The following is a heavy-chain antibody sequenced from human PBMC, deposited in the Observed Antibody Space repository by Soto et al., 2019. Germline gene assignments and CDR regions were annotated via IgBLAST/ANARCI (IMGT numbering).Heavy chain of an antibody. J-gene: IGHJ5*02. V-gene: IGHV1-2*02. CDR1: GYTFTGYY. Sequence: ASVKVSCKASGYTFTGYYMHWVRQAPGQGLEWMGWINPNSGGTNYAQKFQGRVTISVDTSKNQFSLKLSSVTAADTAVYYCARDLSYYYGSGSSYNWFDPWGQGTLVTVSS. CDR2: INPNSGGT. CDR3: ARDLSYYYGSGSSYNWFDP. D-gene: IGHD3-10*01.